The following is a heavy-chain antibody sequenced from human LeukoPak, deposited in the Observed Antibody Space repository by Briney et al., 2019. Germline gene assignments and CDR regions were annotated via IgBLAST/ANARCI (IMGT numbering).Heavy chain of an antibody. CDR1: GYTFTGYY. V-gene: IGHV1-2*04. J-gene: IGHJ3*02. D-gene: IGHD5-12*01. CDR2: INPNSGGT. CDR3: ARGDSGYQNAFDI. Sequence: GASVKVSCKASGYTFTGYYMHWVRQAPGQGLEWMGWINPNSGGTYYAQKFQGWVTMTRDTSISTAYMELSRLRSDDTAVYYCARGDSGYQNAFDIWGQGTMVTVSS.